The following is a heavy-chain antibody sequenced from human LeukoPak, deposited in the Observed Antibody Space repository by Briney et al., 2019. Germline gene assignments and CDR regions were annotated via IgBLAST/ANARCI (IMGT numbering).Heavy chain of an antibody. CDR2: ISDSGSYI. V-gene: IGHV3-21*01. CDR3: ARGATAMVPNNWFDP. D-gene: IGHD5-18*01. CDR1: GFAFSSYS. J-gene: IGHJ5*02. Sequence: GGSLRLSCAAFGFAFSSYSMNWVRQAPGKGLEWVSSISDSGSYIYYADSVMGRFTISRDNAKNSLYLQMNSLRAEDTAVYYCARGATAMVPNNWFDPWGQGTLVTVSS.